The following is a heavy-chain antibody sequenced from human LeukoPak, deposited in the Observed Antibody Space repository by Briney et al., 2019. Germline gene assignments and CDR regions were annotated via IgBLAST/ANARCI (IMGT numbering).Heavy chain of an antibody. Sequence: GGSLRLSCAASGFTFSSYSMNWVRQAPGQGLEWVSSISSSSGYIYYADSVRGRFTISRDNAENSLYLQMHSLRAEDTALYYCARASDFYCSSSSCYDGNSFDSWGQGTLVIVSS. CDR2: ISSSSGYI. J-gene: IGHJ4*02. CDR3: ARASDFYCSSSSCYDGNSFDS. CDR1: GFTFSSYS. D-gene: IGHD2-2*01. V-gene: IGHV3-21*01.